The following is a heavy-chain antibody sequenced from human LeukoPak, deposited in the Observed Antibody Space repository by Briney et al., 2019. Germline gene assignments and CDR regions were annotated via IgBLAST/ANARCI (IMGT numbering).Heavy chain of an antibody. D-gene: IGHD4-23*01. Sequence: GGSLRLSCAASGFTFSSYAMHWVRQAPGKGLEWVAVISYDGSNKYYADSVTGRFTISRDNSKNTLYLQMNSLRAEDTAVYYCARDRDYGGNSAFDYWGQGTLVTVSS. CDR3: ARDRDYGGNSAFDY. V-gene: IGHV3-30-3*01. CDR1: GFTFSSYA. CDR2: ISYDGSNK. J-gene: IGHJ4*02.